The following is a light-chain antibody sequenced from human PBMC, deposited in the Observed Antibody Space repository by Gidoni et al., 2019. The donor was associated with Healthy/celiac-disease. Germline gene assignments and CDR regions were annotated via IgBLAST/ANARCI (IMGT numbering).Light chain of an antibody. CDR2: EVS. CDR1: SSDVGNYNY. J-gene: IGLJ2*01. Sequence: QSALTQPASVSGSPGQSITISCTGTSSDVGNYNYASWYQQHPGNAPKLMIYEVSNRPSWVSTRFSGSKSGNSASLTVSGLQAGDDAYYFCSSYTSTSTVVFGGGTTLTVL. CDR3: SSYTSTSTVV. V-gene: IGLV2-14*01.